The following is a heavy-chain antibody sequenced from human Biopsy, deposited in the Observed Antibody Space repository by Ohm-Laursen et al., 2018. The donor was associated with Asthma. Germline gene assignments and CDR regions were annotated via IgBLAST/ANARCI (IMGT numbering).Heavy chain of an antibody. Sequence: GSSVKVSCKTSGYTFNSAGITWVRQAPGQGLEWVGWISVYNGNTKVAQKLQDRVTMITDTSTSTAYMELRSLRSDDTAVYFCARAVDYSHYYGIDVWGQGTTVTV. CDR3: ARAVDYSHYYGIDV. J-gene: IGHJ6*02. CDR2: ISVYNGNT. D-gene: IGHD3-10*01. V-gene: IGHV1-18*01. CDR1: GYTFNSAG.